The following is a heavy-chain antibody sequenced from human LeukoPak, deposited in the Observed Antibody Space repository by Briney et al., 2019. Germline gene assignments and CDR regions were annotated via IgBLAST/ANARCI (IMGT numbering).Heavy chain of an antibody. CDR3: ARSHGLY. J-gene: IGHJ4*02. V-gene: IGHV4-59*01. CDR2: ISHSGDT. CDR1: GGSFSGYL. Sequence: SETLSLTCSVSGGSFSGYLWSWIRQPPGKGLEWIGYISHSGDTNYAPSLNSRVTISLDTSKNQFSLTLSSVSAADTAVYYCARSHGLYWGQGTLVTVSS.